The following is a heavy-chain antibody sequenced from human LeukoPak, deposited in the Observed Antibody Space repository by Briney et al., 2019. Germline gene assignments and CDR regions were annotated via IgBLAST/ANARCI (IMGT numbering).Heavy chain of an antibody. Sequence: PGGSLRLSCVVAGIPFSDFYINWIRQAPGKGLDWISYISSSSSYTDYAESVKGRFTISRDNAKSALYLQMNDLRVEDTAVYYCAAGTAADYWGQGTLVIVSS. D-gene: IGHD6-25*01. J-gene: IGHJ4*02. V-gene: IGHV3-11*03. CDR1: GIPFSDFY. CDR2: ISSSSSYT. CDR3: AAGTAADY.